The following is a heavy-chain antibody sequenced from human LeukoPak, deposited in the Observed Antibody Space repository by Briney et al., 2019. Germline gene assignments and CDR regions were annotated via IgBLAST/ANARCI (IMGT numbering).Heavy chain of an antibody. J-gene: IGHJ4*02. V-gene: IGHV1-8*01. CDR1: GYTFTSYD. D-gene: IGHD3-10*01. Sequence: GASVKVSCKASGYTFTSYDINWVRQATGQGLEWMGWMNPNTGNTGYAQKFQGRVTMTRDTSISTAYMELSSLRSDDTAVYYCARKFLGSRGYYFDYWGRGTLVTVSS. CDR3: ARKFLGSRGYYFDY. CDR2: MNPNTGNT.